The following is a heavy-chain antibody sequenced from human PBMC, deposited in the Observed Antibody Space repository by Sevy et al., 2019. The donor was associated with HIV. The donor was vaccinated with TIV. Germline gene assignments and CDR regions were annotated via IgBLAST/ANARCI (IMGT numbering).Heavy chain of an antibody. CDR2: ISAYNGNT. V-gene: IGHV1-18*01. Sequence: ASVKVSCKASDYTFSTQGFNWVRQAPGQGLEWMGWISAYNGNTKYAQKFQARVTMTTDTSTSTAYMELTSMTSDDTAVYYCARDWAPGYYYDAIGVKRDYYFDYWGQGTLVTVSS. CDR1: DYTFSTQG. D-gene: IGHD3-22*01. J-gene: IGHJ4*02. CDR3: ARDWAPGYYYDAIGVKRDYYFDY.